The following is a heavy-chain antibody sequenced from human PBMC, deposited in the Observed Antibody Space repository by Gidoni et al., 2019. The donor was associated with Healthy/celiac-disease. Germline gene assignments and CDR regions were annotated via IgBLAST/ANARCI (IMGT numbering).Heavy chain of an antibody. CDR2: INHSGST. D-gene: IGHD3-22*01. CDR3: ARGGLFMREPLDY. J-gene: IGHJ4*02. CDR1: GGSFSGYY. V-gene: IGHV4-34*01. Sequence: QVQLQQWGAGLLKPSETLSLTGAVYGGSFSGYYWSWIRQPPGKGLEWIGEINHSGSTNYNPSLKSRVTISVDTSKNQFSLKLSSVTAADTAVYYCARGGLFMREPLDYWGQGTLVTVSS.